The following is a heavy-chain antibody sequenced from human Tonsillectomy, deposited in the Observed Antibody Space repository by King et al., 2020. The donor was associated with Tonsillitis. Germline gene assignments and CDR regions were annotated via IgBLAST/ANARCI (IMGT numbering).Heavy chain of an antibody. V-gene: IGHV1-8*02. D-gene: IGHD6-19*01. CDR2: MNPASGNA. Sequence: VQLVESGAEVKKPGASVKVSCKASGYTFTNYDINWVRQATGQGLEWMGWMNPASGNAGYAQKFHDRVTMTRNTSISTAYMELNSLRSEDTAVNYCARTAGTDYWGQGTLVTVSS. CDR1: GYTFTNYD. CDR3: ARTAGTDY. J-gene: IGHJ4*02.